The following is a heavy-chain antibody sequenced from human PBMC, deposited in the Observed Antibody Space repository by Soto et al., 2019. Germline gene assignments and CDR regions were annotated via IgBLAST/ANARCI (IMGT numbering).Heavy chain of an antibody. J-gene: IGHJ4*02. Sequence: QVQLVESGGGVVQPGRSLRLSCVASGFTFSSYGMHWVGQAPGKGLEWVAISYDGSNTYYADSVKGRFTISRDNSKNTLYLQMNSLRAEDTSVYYCAKEGGLSGSYYISSSYYFDYWGQGTLVTGSS. CDR2: ISYDGSNT. V-gene: IGHV3-30*18. D-gene: IGHD1-26*01. CDR3: AKEGGLSGSYYISSSYYFDY. CDR1: GFTFSSYG.